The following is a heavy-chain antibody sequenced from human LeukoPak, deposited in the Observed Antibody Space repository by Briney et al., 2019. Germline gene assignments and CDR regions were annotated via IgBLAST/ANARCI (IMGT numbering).Heavy chain of an antibody. D-gene: IGHD6-19*01. V-gene: IGHV4-39*07. Sequence: SETLSLTCTVSGGSIGSSTYYWGWIRQPPGKGLEWIGSIYYDGSAYYNPSLKSRVTISVDTSKNQFSLKLSSVTAADTAVYYCARAPRLVLIGAFDIWGQGTMVTVSS. CDR3: ARAPRLVLIGAFDI. CDR1: GGSIGSSTYY. CDR2: IYYDGSA. J-gene: IGHJ3*02.